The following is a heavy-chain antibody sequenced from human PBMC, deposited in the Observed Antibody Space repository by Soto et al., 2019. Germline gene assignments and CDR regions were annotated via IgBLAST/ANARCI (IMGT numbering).Heavy chain of an antibody. V-gene: IGHV3-30-3*01. CDR1: GFTFSSYA. CDR2: ISYDGSNK. D-gene: IGHD3-22*01. CDR3: ARVRRPYYDSSGYYFQH. J-gene: IGHJ1*01. Sequence: PGGSLRLSCAASGFTFSSYAMHWVRQAPGKGLEWVAVISYDGSNKYYADSVKGRFTISRDNSKNTLYPQMNSLRAEDTAVYYCARVRRPYYDSSGYYFQHWGQGTLVTVSS.